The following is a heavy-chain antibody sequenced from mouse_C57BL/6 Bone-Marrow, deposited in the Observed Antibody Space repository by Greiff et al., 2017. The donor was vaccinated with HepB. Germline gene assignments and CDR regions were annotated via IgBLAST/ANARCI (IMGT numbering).Heavy chain of an antibody. D-gene: IGHD1-1*02. V-gene: IGHV1-81*01. CDR2: IYPRSGNT. J-gene: IGHJ4*01. CDR1: GYTFTSYG. CDR3: ARPMGAMDY. Sequence: QVQLKESGAELARPGASVKLSCKASGYTFTSYGISWVKQRTGQGLEWIGEIYPRSGNTYYNEKFKGKATLTADKSSSTAYMELRSLTSEDSAVYFCARPMGAMDYWGQGTSVTVSS.